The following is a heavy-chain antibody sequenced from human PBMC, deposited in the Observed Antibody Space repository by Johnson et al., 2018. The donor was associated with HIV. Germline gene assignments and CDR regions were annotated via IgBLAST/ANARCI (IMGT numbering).Heavy chain of an antibody. CDR3: AKSRYSGTPGAFDI. CDR1: GFTFDDYG. Sequence: VQLVESGGGVVQPGGSLRLSCAASGFTFDDYGMSWVRQATGKGLEWVSSIGTAGDTYYPGSVKGRFTISRDNSKNTLYLQMNSLRAEDTAVYYCAKSRYSGTPGAFDIWGQGTMVTVSS. J-gene: IGHJ3*02. CDR2: IGTAGDT. D-gene: IGHD1-26*01. V-gene: IGHV3-13*01.